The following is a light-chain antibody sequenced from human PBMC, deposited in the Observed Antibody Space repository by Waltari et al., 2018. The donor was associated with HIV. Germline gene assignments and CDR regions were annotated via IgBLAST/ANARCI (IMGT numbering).Light chain of an antibody. Sequence: EIVLTQSPGTLSLSPGARATLPCRASQSLSSNYLAWYQQKPGQAPRLLISGASSRPTGIPDRFSGSGSETDFTLTISRLEPEDFAVYYCQQYGNSGTFGQGTKVEIK. V-gene: IGKV3-20*01. CDR1: QSLSSNY. J-gene: IGKJ1*01. CDR3: QQYGNSGT. CDR2: GAS.